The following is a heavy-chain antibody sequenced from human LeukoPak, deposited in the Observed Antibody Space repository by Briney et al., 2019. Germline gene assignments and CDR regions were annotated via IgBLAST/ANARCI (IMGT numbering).Heavy chain of an antibody. D-gene: IGHD6-6*01. CDR2: ISYDGSNK. CDR3: ARSPPKFIAALTYYFDY. J-gene: IGHJ4*02. Sequence: GGSLRLSCAASGFTFSSYAMHWVRQAPGKGLEWVAVISYDGSNKYFADSVKGRFTISRDNSKNTLYLQMNSLRAEDTAVYYCARSPPKFIAALTYYFDYWGQGTLVTVSS. V-gene: IGHV3-30-3*01. CDR1: GFTFSSYA.